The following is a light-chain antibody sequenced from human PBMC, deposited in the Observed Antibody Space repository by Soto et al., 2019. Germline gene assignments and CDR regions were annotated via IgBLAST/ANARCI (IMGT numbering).Light chain of an antibody. CDR1: SSDVGGYNY. Sequence: QSALTEPACASWTERQSITIAGAGTSSDVGGYNYVSWYQHHPGKAPKLIIYDVSNRPSGVSNRFSGSKSGNTASLTISGLQPEDEADYYCSSYTTSNTRQIVFGTGTKVTVL. CDR3: SSYTTSNTRQIV. CDR2: DVS. V-gene: IGLV2-14*03. J-gene: IGLJ1*01.